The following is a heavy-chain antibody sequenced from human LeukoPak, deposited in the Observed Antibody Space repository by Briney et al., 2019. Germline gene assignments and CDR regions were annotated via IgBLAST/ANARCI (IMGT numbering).Heavy chain of an antibody. CDR1: GFTFSSYW. V-gene: IGHV3-74*01. Sequence: QPGGSLRLSCAASGFTFSSYWMHWVRQAPGKGLVWVSRINTDGSSTNYADSVKGRFTVSRDNAKNTLYLQMNSLRAEDTAVYYCATGRGTPLGFWGQGALVTVSS. J-gene: IGHJ4*02. D-gene: IGHD1-26*01. CDR2: INTDGSST. CDR3: ATGRGTPLGF.